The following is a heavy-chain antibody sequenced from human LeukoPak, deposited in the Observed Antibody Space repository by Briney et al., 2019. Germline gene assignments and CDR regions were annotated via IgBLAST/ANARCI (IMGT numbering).Heavy chain of an antibody. Sequence: SETPSLTCTVSGGSTSSYYWTWIRQPPGKGLEWIGDIYITGSTNYNPYLKRRVTMSVDTSKNQFSLRLSSVTATDTAVYYCARVRIGETSYDASDVWGLGTMVTVSS. V-gene: IGHV4-59*13. CDR3: ARVRIGETSYDASDV. CDR2: IYITGST. CDR1: GGSTSSYY. D-gene: IGHD1-26*01. J-gene: IGHJ3*01.